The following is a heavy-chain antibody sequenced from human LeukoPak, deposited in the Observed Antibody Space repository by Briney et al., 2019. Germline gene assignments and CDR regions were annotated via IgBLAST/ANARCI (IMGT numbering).Heavy chain of an antibody. D-gene: IGHD6-19*01. V-gene: IGHV3-30*02. CDR2: IRYDGSNK. Sequence: GGSLRLSCAASGFTFSGYGMHWVRQAPGKGLGWVAFIRYDGSNKYYADSVKGRFTISRDNSKNTLYLQMNSLRAEDTAVYYCALRRGYSGWYRFDYWGQGTLVTVSS. CDR3: ALRRGYSGWYRFDY. J-gene: IGHJ4*02. CDR1: GFTFSGYG.